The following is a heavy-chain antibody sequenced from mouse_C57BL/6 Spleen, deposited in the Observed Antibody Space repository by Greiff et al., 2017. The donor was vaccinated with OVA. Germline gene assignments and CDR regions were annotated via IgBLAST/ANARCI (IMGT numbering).Heavy chain of an antibody. CDR1: GFTFSDYG. J-gene: IGHJ4*01. V-gene: IGHV5-17*01. Sequence: DVKLVESGGGLVKPGGSLKLSCAASGFTFSDYGMHWVRQAPEKGLEWVAYISSGSSTIYYADTVKGRFTISRDNAKNTLFLQMTSLRSEDTAMYYCARPGYYGSSLYYYAMDYWGQGTSVTVSS. D-gene: IGHD1-1*01. CDR2: ISSGSSTI. CDR3: ARPGYYGSSLYYYAMDY.